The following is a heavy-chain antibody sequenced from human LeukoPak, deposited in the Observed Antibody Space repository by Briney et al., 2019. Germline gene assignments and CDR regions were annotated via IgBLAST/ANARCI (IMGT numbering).Heavy chain of an antibody. CDR2: INPSGGST. CDR1: GYTFTSYY. D-gene: IGHD4-11*01. J-gene: IGHJ6*03. V-gene: IGHV1-46*01. CDR3: AREYGNPAGYYYYYMDV. Sequence: GASVKVSFKASGYTFTSYYMHWVRQAPGQGLEWMGIINPSGGSTSYAQKFQGRVTMTRDMSTSTVYMELSRLRSEDTAVYYCAREYGNPAGYYYYYMDVWGKGTTVTVSS.